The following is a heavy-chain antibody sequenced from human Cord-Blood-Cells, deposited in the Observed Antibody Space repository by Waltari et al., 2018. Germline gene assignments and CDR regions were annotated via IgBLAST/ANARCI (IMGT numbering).Heavy chain of an antibody. D-gene: IGHD2-15*01. J-gene: IGHJ3*02. CDR1: GGTFSSYA. CDR3: AREVRISPIKCSGGSCYDAFDI. Sequence: QVQLVQSGAEVKKPGSSVKVSCKASGGTFSSYAIRWVRQAPGQGLEWMGGIIPILGIANPAQKFQGRVTITADESTSTAYMELSSLRSEDTAVYYCAREVRISPIKCSGGSCYDAFDIWGQGTMVTVSS. V-gene: IGHV1-69*04. CDR2: IIPILGIA.